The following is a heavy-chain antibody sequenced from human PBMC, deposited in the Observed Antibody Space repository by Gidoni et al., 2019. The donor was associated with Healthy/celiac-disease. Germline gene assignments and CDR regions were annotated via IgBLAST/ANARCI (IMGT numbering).Heavy chain of an antibody. CDR2: ISSSGRTI. CDR3: AREFRMTMDV. Sequence: EVQLVESGGGLVQPGGSLRLSCAASGFTCSSYEMNWVRQAPGKGLAWVSSISSSGRTIYYADSVKGRFTISRDNAKNSLYLQMNSLRAEDTAVYYCAREFRMTMDVWGKGTTVTVSS. J-gene: IGHJ6*03. V-gene: IGHV3-48*03. CDR1: GFTCSSYE.